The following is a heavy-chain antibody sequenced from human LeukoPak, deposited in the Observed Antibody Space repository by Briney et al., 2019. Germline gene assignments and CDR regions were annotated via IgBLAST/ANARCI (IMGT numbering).Heavy chain of an antibody. D-gene: IGHD3-10*01. V-gene: IGHV3-23*01. Sequence: GGSLRLSCAASGFTFSSYAMSWVRQAPGKGLEWVSAISGSGGSTYYADSVKGRFTISRDNGKNSLYLQMNSLRAEDTAMYYCAREGHTYGSDYWGQGTLVTVSS. CDR2: ISGSGGST. J-gene: IGHJ4*02. CDR3: AREGHTYGSDY. CDR1: GFTFSSYA.